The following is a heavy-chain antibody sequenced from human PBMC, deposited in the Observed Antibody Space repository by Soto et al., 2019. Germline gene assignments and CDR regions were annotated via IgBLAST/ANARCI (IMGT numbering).Heavy chain of an antibody. J-gene: IGHJ6*02. Sequence: EVQLVESGGGLVKHGGSLRLSCAASGFTFSSYSMNWVRQAPGKGLEWVSSISSSSSYIYYADSVKGRFTISRDNAKNSLYLQMNSLRAEDTAVYSCAREGVQPGSGPYYYYGMDGWGQGTTVTVSS. CDR3: AREGVQPGSGPYYYYGMDG. CDR2: ISSSSSYI. V-gene: IGHV3-21*01. D-gene: IGHD3-10*01. CDR1: GFTFSSYS.